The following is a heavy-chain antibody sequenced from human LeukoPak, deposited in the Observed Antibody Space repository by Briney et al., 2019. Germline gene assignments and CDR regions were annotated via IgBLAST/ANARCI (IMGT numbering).Heavy chain of an antibody. Sequence: NPSETLSLTCTVSGGSISSGSYYWSWIRQPAVKGLEWIGRIYTSGSTNYNPSLKSRVTISVDTSKNQFSLKLSSVTAADTAVYYCASAPLDSSGYYLDKPGPLDYWGQGTLVTVSS. V-gene: IGHV4-61*02. CDR3: ASAPLDSSGYYLDKPGPLDY. CDR1: GGSISSGSYY. J-gene: IGHJ4*02. CDR2: IYTSGST. D-gene: IGHD3-22*01.